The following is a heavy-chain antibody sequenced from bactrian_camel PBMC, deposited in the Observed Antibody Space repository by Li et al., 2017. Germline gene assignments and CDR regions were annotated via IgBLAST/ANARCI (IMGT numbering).Heavy chain of an antibody. CDR3: AADYWPGGWRYGVSWSNTNRYNV. J-gene: IGHJ4*01. CDR1: RYTYKRNC. Sequence: DVQLVESGGGSVQAGGSLTLSCAAGRYTYKRNCMGWFRQRPGKDREGVAVLWIGGAQTTYADSVKGRFTVSRDNNKNTVYLEMTDLKPEDTAMYYCAADYWPGGWRYGVSWSNTNRYNVWGQGTQVTVS. D-gene: IGHD6*01. CDR2: LWIGGAQT. V-gene: IGHV3S40*01.